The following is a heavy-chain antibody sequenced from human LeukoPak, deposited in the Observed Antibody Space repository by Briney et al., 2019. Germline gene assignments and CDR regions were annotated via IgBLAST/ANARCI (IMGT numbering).Heavy chain of an antibody. CDR2: INHSGST. V-gene: IGHV4-34*01. CDR3: ANYRGYPVDY. CDR1: GGSFSGYY. D-gene: IGHD5-24*01. Sequence: HSETLSLTCAVYGGSFSGYYWRCMRQHPGKGLEWIGEINHSGSTNYNPSLKRRVTISVDTSKNQFSLKLSSMTAADTAVYYCANYRGYPVDYWGPGTLVTAS. J-gene: IGHJ4*02.